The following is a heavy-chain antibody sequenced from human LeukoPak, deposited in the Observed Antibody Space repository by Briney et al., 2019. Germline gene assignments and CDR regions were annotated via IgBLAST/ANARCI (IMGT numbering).Heavy chain of an antibody. Sequence: SETLSLTCTVSGGSMSSYYWSWLRQPPGKGLVWLGYLFNSGSTNYNPSLKSRVTISVDTSKNQFSLKLSSVTAADTAVYYCASPPAPYTSGWYFGYWGQGTLVTVSS. D-gene: IGHD6-19*01. CDR2: LFNSGST. CDR1: GGSMSSYY. V-gene: IGHV4-59*01. J-gene: IGHJ4*02. CDR3: ASPPAPYTSGWYFGY.